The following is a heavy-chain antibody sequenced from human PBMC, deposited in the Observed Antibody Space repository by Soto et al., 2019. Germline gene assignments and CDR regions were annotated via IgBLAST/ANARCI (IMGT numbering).Heavy chain of an antibody. J-gene: IGHJ4*02. Sequence: GASVKVSCKASGYTFTSYYMHWVRQAPGQGLEWMGIINPSGGSTSYAQKFQGRVTMTRDTSTSTVYMELSSLRSEDTAVYYCARDLNYCLGSLYSGWCTPNLIDYWGQGTLVNVS. V-gene: IGHV1-46*01. CDR3: ARDLNYCLGSLYSGWCTPNLIDY. CDR1: GYTFTSYY. CDR2: INPSGGST. D-gene: IGHD6-19*01.